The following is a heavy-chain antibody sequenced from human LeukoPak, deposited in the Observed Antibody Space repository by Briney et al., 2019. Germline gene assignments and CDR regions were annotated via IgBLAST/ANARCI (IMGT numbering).Heavy chain of an antibody. V-gene: IGHV4-34*01. CDR3: ARHLSRYFDWFPPTLGYFDY. CDR2: INHSGST. J-gene: IGHJ4*02. Sequence: SETLSLTCAVYGGSFSGYYWSWIRQPPGKGLEWIGEINHSGSTNYNPSLKSRVTISVDTSKNQFSLKLSSVTAADTAVYYCARHLSRYFDWFPPTLGYFDYWGQGTLVTVSS. CDR1: GGSFSGYY. D-gene: IGHD3-9*01.